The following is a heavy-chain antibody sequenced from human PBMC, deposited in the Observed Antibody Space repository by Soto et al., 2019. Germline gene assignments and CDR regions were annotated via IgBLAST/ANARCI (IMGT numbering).Heavy chain of an antibody. D-gene: IGHD6-13*01. CDR1: GFTFNIYA. CDR3: ARESALAAAGYDDFDI. J-gene: IGHJ3*02. CDR2: VSVTGATT. V-gene: IGHV3-23*01. Sequence: GGSLRLSCAASGFTFNIYAMSWVRQAPGKGLEWLSAVSVTGATTYYAESLKGRFTIFRENSNNTLYLQMNGLRAEDTAVYYCARESALAAAGYDDFDIWGQGTLVTVSS.